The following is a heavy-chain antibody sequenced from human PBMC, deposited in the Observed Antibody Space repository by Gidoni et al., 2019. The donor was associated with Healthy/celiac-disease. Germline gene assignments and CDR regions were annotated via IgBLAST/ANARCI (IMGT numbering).Heavy chain of an antibody. V-gene: IGHV4-30-2*01. CDR3: ARVGGGYCSSTSCYFWAFDI. CDR2: SYHSGST. CDR1: GGSISRGGYS. D-gene: IGHD2-2*01. J-gene: IGHJ3*02. Sequence: QLQLQESGSGLVKPSQTLSLTCAVSGGSISRGGYSWSWIRQPPGKGLEWIGYSYHSGSTYYNPTLKSRVTISVDRSKNQFSLKLSSVTAADTAVYYCARVGGGYCSSTSCYFWAFDIWGQGTMVTVSS.